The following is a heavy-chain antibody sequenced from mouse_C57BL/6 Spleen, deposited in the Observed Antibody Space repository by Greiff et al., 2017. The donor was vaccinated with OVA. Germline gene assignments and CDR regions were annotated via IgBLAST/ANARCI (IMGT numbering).Heavy chain of an antibody. J-gene: IGHJ2*01. CDR2: IDPSDSET. CDR1: GYTFTSYW. D-gene: IGHD3-2*02. V-gene: IGHV1-52*01. Sequence: VQLQQPGAELVRPGSSVKLSCKASGYTFTSYWMHWVKQRPIQGLEWIGNIDPSDSETHYNQKFKDKATLTVDKSSSTAYMQLSSLTSEDSAVYYCAREGDSSGWGGYWGQGTTLTVSS. CDR3: AREGDSSGWGGY.